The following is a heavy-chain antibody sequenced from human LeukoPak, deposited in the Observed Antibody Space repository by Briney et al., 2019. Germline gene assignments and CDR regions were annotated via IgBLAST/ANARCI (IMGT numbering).Heavy chain of an antibody. CDR3: ARDLFPGIAAAGSPAFDY. V-gene: IGHV3-64*01. D-gene: IGHD6-13*01. J-gene: IGHJ4*02. Sequence: GGSLRLSCAASGFTFSSYAMHRVRQAPGKGLEYVSAISSNGGSTYYANSVKGRFTISRDNSKNTLYLQMGSLRAEDMAVYYCARDLFPGIAAAGSPAFDYWGQGTLVTVSS. CDR2: ISSNGGST. CDR1: GFTFSSYA.